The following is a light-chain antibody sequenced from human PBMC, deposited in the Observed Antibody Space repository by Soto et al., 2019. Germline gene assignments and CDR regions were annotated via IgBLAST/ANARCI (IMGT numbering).Light chain of an antibody. V-gene: IGKV3-15*01. CDR1: QSVSSN. J-gene: IGKJ2*01. CDR2: GAY. Sequence: EIVMTQSPATLSVSPGERATLSCRASQSVSSNLAWYQQKPGQAPRLLIYGAYTKATGIPGRFSGSGSGTEFSLTISSLQSEDFAVYYCQQYNNWPYTCGQGTKLEIK. CDR3: QQYNNWPYT.